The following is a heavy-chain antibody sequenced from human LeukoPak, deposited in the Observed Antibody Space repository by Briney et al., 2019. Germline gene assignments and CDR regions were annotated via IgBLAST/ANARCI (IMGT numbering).Heavy chain of an antibody. J-gene: IGHJ4*02. CDR2: IYYSGST. Sequence: SQTLSLTCTVSGGSISSGGYYWSWIRQHPGKGLEWIGYIYYSGSTYYNPSLKSRVTISVDTSKNQFSLKLSSVTAADTAVYYCARSRRSSGTFDYWGQGTLVTVSS. V-gene: IGHV4-31*03. D-gene: IGHD3-10*01. CDR1: GGSISSGGYY. CDR3: ARSRRSSGTFDY.